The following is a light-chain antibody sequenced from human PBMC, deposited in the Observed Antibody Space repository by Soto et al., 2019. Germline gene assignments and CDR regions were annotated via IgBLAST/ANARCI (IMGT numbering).Light chain of an antibody. CDR1: SSDVGGYNL. CDR2: DVN. V-gene: IGLV2-14*02. CDR3: SSYTSSSTRV. Sequence: QSALTQPASVSGSPGQSITISCTGTSSDVGGYNLVSWYQQFPGKAPKLMIYDVNKRPSGVSYRFSGSKSGNTASLTISGLQAEDEADYYCSSYTSSSTRVFGTGTKLTVL. J-gene: IGLJ1*01.